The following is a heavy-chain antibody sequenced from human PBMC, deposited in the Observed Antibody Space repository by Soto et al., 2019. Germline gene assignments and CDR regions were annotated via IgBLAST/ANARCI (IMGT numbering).Heavy chain of an antibody. CDR2: IYPGDSDT. J-gene: IGHJ6*02. D-gene: IGHD2-2*01. CDR3: ARRPLYCSSTSCYYYGMDV. V-gene: IGHV5-51*01. CDR1: GYSFTSYW. Sequence: GESLKISCNGSGYSFTSYWIGWVRQMPWKGLEWMGIIYPGDSDTRYSPSFQGQVTISADKSISTAYLQWSSLKASDTAMYYCARRPLYCSSTSCYYYGMDVRGQGTTVTVSS.